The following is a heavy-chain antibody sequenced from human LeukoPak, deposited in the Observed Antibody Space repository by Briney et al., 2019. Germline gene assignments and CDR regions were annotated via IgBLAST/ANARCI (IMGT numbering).Heavy chain of an antibody. J-gene: IGHJ4*02. V-gene: IGHV4-39*07. CDR3: ARDTLDY. Sequence: SETLSLTCTVSGGSISSSSYYWGWIRQPPGKGLEWIGSIYYSGSTYYNSSLKSRVTISVDTSKNRVSLKLSSVTAADTAIYYCARDTLDYWGQGTLVTVSS. CDR1: GGSISSSSYY. CDR2: IYYSGST.